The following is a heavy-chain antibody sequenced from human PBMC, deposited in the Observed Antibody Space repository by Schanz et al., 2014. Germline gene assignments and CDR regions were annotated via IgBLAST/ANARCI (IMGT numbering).Heavy chain of an antibody. CDR2: LSFDSRRI. Sequence: EVQLVESGGGLVKPGGSLRLSCTASGFSFDSYNMNWVRQSPGKGLEWVAFLSFDSRRIYYADSVKGRFTISRDNARNTLYLQMNSHTGDDAAMDVYSKALDPVDAPTDFEYWGQGALVTVSS. CDR3: SKALDPVDAPTDFEY. J-gene: IGHJ4*02. CDR1: GFSFDSYN. D-gene: IGHD6-6*01. V-gene: IGHV3-21*01.